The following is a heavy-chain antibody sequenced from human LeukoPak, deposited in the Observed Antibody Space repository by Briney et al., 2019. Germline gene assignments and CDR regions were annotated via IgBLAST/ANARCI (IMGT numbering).Heavy chain of an antibody. CDR1: GFTVSSNY. J-gene: IGHJ4*02. CDR2: IYSGGST. D-gene: IGHD4-17*01. CDR3: AREGHPTGFPAHLDY. V-gene: IGHV3-53*05. Sequence: GGSLRLSCAASGFTVSSNYMSWVRQAPGKGLEWVSVIYSGGSTYYADSVKGRFTISRDNSKNTLCLQMNSLRAEDTAVYYCAREGHPTGFPAHLDYWGQGTLVTVSS.